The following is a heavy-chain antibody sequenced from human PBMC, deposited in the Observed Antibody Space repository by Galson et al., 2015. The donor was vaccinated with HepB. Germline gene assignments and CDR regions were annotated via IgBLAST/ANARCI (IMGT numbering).Heavy chain of an antibody. J-gene: IGHJ4*02. D-gene: IGHD5-24*01. CDR2: ISGSGGST. CDR3: AKDLRKFKADVATIIGEFDY. CDR1: GFTFSSYA. Sequence: SLRLSCAASGFTFSSYAMSWVRQAPGKGLEWVSAISGSGGSTYYADSVKGRFTISRDNSKNTLYLQMNSLRAEDTAVYYCAKDLRKFKADVATIIGEFDYWGQGTLVTVSS. V-gene: IGHV3-23*01.